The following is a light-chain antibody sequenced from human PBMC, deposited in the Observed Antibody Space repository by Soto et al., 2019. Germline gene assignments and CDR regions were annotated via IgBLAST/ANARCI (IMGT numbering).Light chain of an antibody. V-gene: IGKV3-20*01. J-gene: IGKJ4*01. CDR3: QQYGNSLT. CDR1: QSVYNNY. Sequence: EIVLTQSPATLPLSPGERATLSCRASQSVYNNYLAWYQQRPGQAPRTLIYGASSRATGIPDRFSGSGSGTDFTLSISGLEPEDSAVYYCQQYGNSLTFGGGTKVDIK. CDR2: GAS.